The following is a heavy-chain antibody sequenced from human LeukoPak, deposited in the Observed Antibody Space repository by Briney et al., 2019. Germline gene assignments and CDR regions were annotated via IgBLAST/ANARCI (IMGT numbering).Heavy chain of an antibody. D-gene: IGHD2-15*01. CDR3: ARGLGTVVVIAATPNGMDV. CDR2: INHSGST. V-gene: IGHV4-34*01. J-gene: IGHJ6*02. CDR1: GGSFSGYY. Sequence: SETLSLTCAVYGGSFSGYYWSWIRQPPGKGLDWIGEINHSGSTNYNPSLKSRVTISVDTSKNQFSLKLSSVTAADTAVYYCARGLGTVVVIAATPNGMDVWGQGTTVTVSS.